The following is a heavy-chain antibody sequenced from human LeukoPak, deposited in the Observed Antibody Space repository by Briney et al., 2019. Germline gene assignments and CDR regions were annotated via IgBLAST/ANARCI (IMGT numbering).Heavy chain of an antibody. CDR2: MNPNSGNT. CDR3: ARVWFGELLGPLYNWFDP. D-gene: IGHD3-10*01. CDR1: GYTFTSYD. Sequence: ASVKVSCKASGYTFTSYDINWVRQATGQGLEWMGWMNPNSGNTGYAQKFQGRVTMTRNTSISTAYMELSSLRSEDTAMYYCARVWFGELLGPLYNWFDPWGQGTLVTVSS. J-gene: IGHJ5*02. V-gene: IGHV1-8*01.